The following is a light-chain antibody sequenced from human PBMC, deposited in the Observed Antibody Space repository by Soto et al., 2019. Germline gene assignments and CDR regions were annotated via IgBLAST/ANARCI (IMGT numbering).Light chain of an antibody. CDR2: RDN. CDR3: ATCDDDLSVL. Sequence: QSVLTQPPSASGPPGQRVTISCSGSSSNIGRHDVYWYQHLPGTAPKVLIYRDNQRPSGVPDRFSGSKSGTSASLAISGLQSEDEADYFCATCDDDLSVLFGGGTKLTVL. CDR1: SSNIGRHD. J-gene: IGLJ2*01. V-gene: IGLV1-47*01.